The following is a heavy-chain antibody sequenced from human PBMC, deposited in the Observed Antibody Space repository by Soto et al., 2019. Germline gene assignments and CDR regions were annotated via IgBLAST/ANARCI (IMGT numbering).Heavy chain of an antibody. CDR3: ARGGSYDFWSGYYRASGYGMDV. CDR2: INPSGGST. CDR1: GYTFSTYY. D-gene: IGHD3-3*01. Sequence: QVQLVQSGAEVKKPGASVKVSCKASGYTFSTYYMHWVRQAPGQGLEWMGIINPSGGSTSYAQKFQGRVTMTRDTSTSTGYMELSSLRSEDTAVYYCARGGSYDFWSGYYRASGYGMDVWGQGTTVTVSS. J-gene: IGHJ6*02. V-gene: IGHV1-46*01.